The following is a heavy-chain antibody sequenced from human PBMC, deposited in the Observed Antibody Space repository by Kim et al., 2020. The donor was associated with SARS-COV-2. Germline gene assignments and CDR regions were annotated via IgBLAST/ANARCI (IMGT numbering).Heavy chain of an antibody. CDR1: GFTLKIHA. V-gene: IGHV3-23*01. D-gene: IGHD2-21*01. CDR3: ARGRVNVWFDC. CDR2: IRESGSNT. Sequence: GGSLRLSCVAAGFTLKIHAVSWVRQAPGKALEWVSSIRESGSNTYYADSVKGRFTISRDNSKNTVYLQMDSLRADDTAVYYCARGRVNVWFDCWGQGSLVPVSS. J-gene: IGHJ4*02.